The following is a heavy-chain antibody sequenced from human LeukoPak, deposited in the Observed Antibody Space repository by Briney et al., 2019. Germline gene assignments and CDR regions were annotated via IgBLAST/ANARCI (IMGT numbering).Heavy chain of an antibody. CDR1: DASISGYY. J-gene: IGHJ4*02. CDR3: TRDLGGIYFDY. Sequence: SETLSLTCTVSDASISGYYWSWIRQPPRKGLEWIGSIHFSGSTNYNPSLRSRATISVDTSKNQLSLKLSSVTAADTAVYYCTRDLGGIYFDYWGQGTLVTVSS. V-gene: IGHV4-59*01. D-gene: IGHD1-26*01. CDR2: IHFSGST.